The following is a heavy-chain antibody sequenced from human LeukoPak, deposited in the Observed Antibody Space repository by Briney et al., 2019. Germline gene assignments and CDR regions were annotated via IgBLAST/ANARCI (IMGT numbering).Heavy chain of an antibody. J-gene: IGHJ4*02. CDR1: GYIFTDYY. Sequence: ASVKVSCKASGYIFTDYYIHWVRQAPGQGLEWMGWINPNSGGTNYAQEFQGRVTMTRDTSITTAYMDLSRLKSDDTAVYYCAREAVRYCGGDCQVDYWGQGTLVTVSS. CDR2: INPNSGGT. CDR3: AREAVRYCGGDCQVDY. D-gene: IGHD2-21*02. V-gene: IGHV1-2*02.